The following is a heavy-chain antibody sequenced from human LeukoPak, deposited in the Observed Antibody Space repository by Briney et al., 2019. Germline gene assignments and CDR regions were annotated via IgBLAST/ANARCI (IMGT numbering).Heavy chain of an antibody. CDR2: IIPILGIA. V-gene: IGHV1-69*04. CDR1: GYTFTSYG. Sequence: GASVKVSCKASGYTFTSYGVSWVRQAPGQGLEWMGRIIPILGIANYAQKFQGRVTITADKSTSTAYMELSSLRSEDTAVYYCATSIAVAGGRGLLGYWGQGTLVTVSS. J-gene: IGHJ4*02. D-gene: IGHD6-19*01. CDR3: ATSIAVAGGRGLLGY.